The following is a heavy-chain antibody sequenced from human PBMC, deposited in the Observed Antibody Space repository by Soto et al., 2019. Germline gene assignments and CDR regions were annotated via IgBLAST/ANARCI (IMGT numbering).Heavy chain of an antibody. CDR1: GGSFSGYY. CDR3: ARVSLHRRRFLEWSKHRTYYYMDV. V-gene: IGHV4-34*01. CDR2: INHSGST. D-gene: IGHD3-3*01. J-gene: IGHJ6*03. Sequence: SETLSLTCAVYGGSFSGYYWSWIRQPPGKGLEWIGEINHSGSTNYNPSLKSRVTISVDTSKNQFSLKLSSVTAADTAVYYCARVSLHRRRFLEWSKHRTYYYMDVWGKGTTVTVSS.